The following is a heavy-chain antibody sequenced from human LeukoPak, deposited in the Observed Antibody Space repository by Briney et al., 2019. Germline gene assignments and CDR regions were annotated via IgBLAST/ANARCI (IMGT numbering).Heavy chain of an antibody. CDR1: GGSISSSSYY. CDR2: IYYSGST. D-gene: IGHD3-3*01. CDR3: ARRSNFFGVVLYNWFDP. V-gene: IGHV4-39*01. J-gene: IGHJ5*02. Sequence: LETLSLTCTVSGGSISSSSYYWGWIRQPPGKGLEWIGSIYYSGSTYYNPSLKSRVTISVDTSKNQFSLKLSSVTAADTAVYYCARRSNFFGVVLYNWFDPWGQGTLVTVSS.